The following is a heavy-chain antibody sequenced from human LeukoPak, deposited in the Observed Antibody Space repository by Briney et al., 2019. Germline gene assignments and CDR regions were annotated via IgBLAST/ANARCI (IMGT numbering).Heavy chain of an antibody. V-gene: IGHV4-59*01. D-gene: IGHD6-19*01. Sequence: SETLSLTCTVSSGPISSYYWSWIRQPPGKGLEWIGYIFYSGSTNYNPSLKSRVTISVDTSKNQFSLGLSSVTAEDTAVYYCAREEVAVAGSNFDYWGQGTLVTVSS. CDR1: SGPISSYY. CDR3: AREEVAVAGSNFDY. J-gene: IGHJ4*02. CDR2: IFYSGST.